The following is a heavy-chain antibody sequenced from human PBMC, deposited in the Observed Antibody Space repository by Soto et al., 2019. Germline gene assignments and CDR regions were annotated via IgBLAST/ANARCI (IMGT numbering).Heavy chain of an antibody. CDR2: ISSDGSNK. CDR1: GFTFSSSG. J-gene: IGHJ6*02. V-gene: IGHV3-30*18. CDR3: AKSVDLVTTPPLYYYYYGMDV. Sequence: GGSLRLSCAASGFTFSSSGMHWVRQAPGKGLEWVALISSDGSNKYYVDSVKGRFTISRDNSRNTLHLQMSSLRAEDTAIYYCAKSVDLVTTPPLYYYYYGMDVWGQGTTVTVSS. D-gene: IGHD5-12*01.